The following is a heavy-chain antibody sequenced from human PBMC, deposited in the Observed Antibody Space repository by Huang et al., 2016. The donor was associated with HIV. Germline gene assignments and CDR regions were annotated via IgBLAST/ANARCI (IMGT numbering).Heavy chain of an antibody. V-gene: IGHV4-61*01. D-gene: IGHD3-10*01. CDR3: ANLWFGGDAFDL. Sequence: QVQLQESGPGLVKPSETLSLTCIVFGVAVNHGSYYWTWIRQAPGKGLEWIGHINYGGGTIYNPSLKSRVTMSVETSKNQFSLSLRSATAADTAVYYCANLWFGGDAFDLWGQGTFVTVSS. CDR2: INYGGGT. CDR1: GVAVNHGSYY. J-gene: IGHJ3*01.